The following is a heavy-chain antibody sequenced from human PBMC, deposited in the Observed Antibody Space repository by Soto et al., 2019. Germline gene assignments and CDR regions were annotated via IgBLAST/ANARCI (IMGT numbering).Heavy chain of an antibody. V-gene: IGHV3-30*18. CDR1: GFTFSSYG. Sequence: QVQLVESGGGVVQPGRSLRLSCAASGFTFSSYGMHWVRQAPGKGLEWVAVISYDGSNKYYADSVKARFTISRDNSKNTLYLQMNSLRAEDTAVYYCAKDRDYRFDYWGQGTLVTVSS. D-gene: IGHD4-17*01. CDR2: ISYDGSNK. J-gene: IGHJ4*02. CDR3: AKDRDYRFDY.